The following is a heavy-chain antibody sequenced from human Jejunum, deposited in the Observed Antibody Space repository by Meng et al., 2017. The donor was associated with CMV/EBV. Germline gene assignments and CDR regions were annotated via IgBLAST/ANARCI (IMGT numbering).Heavy chain of an antibody. D-gene: IGHD1-1*01. V-gene: IGHV1-2*02. CDR1: GFNLIEHV. CDR2: IHPNTGAT. CDR3: ARDYNFGPDY. J-gene: IGHJ4*01. Sequence: KASGFNLIEHVMHWVTQAPGQQGLEWMGWIHPNTGATHYAQKFQGRVTLTRDTSISTVFMELSSLTSDDTAVYYCARDYNFGPDYWGHGTLVTVSS.